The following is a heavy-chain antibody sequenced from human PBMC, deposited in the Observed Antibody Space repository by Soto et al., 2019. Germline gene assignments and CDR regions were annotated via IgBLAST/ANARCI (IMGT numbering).Heavy chain of an antibody. CDR1: GGTFSSYS. Sequence: QVQLVQSGPEVKEPGSSVKVSCKTSGGTFSSYSLNWVRQAPGQGLEWMGVITPLYGTKNYAQRFRGRVTFAAAESTSTVFMELTRATSDDTAVYFGARGGTLKPFDPWGQGTLVTVSS. J-gene: IGHJ5*02. CDR3: ARGGTLKPFDP. D-gene: IGHD3-16*01. CDR2: ITPLYGTK. V-gene: IGHV1-69*12.